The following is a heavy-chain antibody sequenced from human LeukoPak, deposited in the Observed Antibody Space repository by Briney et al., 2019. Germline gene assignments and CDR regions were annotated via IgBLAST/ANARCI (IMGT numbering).Heavy chain of an antibody. V-gene: IGHV3-48*03. J-gene: IGHJ4*02. Sequence: GGSLRLSCAASGFTFSSYEMNWDRQAPGKGLEWVSYISSSGSTIYYADSVKGRFTISRDNAKNSLYLQMNSLRAEDTAVYYCARGSRPERGPFYYWGQGTLVTVSS. CDR1: GFTFSSYE. CDR2: ISSSGSTI. CDR3: ARGSRPERGPFYY. D-gene: IGHD1-14*01.